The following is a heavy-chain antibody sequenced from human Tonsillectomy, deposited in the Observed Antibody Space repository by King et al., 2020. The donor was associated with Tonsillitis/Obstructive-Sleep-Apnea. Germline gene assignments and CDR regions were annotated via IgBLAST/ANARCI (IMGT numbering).Heavy chain of an antibody. V-gene: IGHV3-21*01. Sequence: VQLVESGGGXVKXGGSLRLSXAXSGFTFXSYTINXXRXAXGKXXXWXXXXXXXXXXXXXXXSXXGRFTIXXXXXKNSLYLQMXSLRAEDTAVYYCARISGSQYYFDYWGQGTLVTVSS. J-gene: IGHJ4*02. D-gene: IGHD1-26*01. CDR3: ARISGSQYYFDY. CDR2: XXXXXXXX. CDR1: GFTFXSYT.